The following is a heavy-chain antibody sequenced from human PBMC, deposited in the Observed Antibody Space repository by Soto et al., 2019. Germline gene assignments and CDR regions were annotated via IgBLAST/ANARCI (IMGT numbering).Heavy chain of an antibody. CDR2: IYYSGST. CDR3: ARAGIGYDFWSGYYTRGGNWFDP. J-gene: IGHJ5*02. D-gene: IGHD3-3*01. CDR1: GGSISSGGYY. Sequence: KSSETLSLTCTVSGGSISSGGYYWSWIRQHPGKGLEWIGYIYYSGSTYYNPSLKSRVTISVDTSKNQFSLKLSSVTAADTAVYYCARAGIGYDFWSGYYTRGGNWFDPWGQGTLVTVSS. V-gene: IGHV4-31*03.